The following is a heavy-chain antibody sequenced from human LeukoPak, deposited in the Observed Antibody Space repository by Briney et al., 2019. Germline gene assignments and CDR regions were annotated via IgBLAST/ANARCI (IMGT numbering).Heavy chain of an antibody. Sequence: SETLSLTCTVSGGSISSGSYYWGWIRQPPGKGLEWIGSIYYSGSTYYNPSLKSRVTISVDTSKNQFSLKLSSVTAADTAVYYCARAPTSRYYGMDVWGQGTTATVSS. J-gene: IGHJ6*02. CDR2: IYYSGST. CDR1: GGSISSGSYY. V-gene: IGHV4-39*07. CDR3: ARAPTSRYYGMDV.